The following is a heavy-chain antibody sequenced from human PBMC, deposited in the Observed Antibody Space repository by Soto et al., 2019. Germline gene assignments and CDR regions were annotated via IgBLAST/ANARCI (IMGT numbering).Heavy chain of an antibody. CDR2: INHSGST. D-gene: IGHD5-18*01. Sequence: SETLSLTCAVYGGSFSGYYWSWIRQPPGKGLEWIGEINHSGSTNYNPSLKSRVTISVDTSKNQFSLKLSSVTAADTAVYYCARGAIQLWLRPFDYWGQGTLVTVSS. J-gene: IGHJ4*02. CDR1: GGSFSGYY. CDR3: ARGAIQLWLRPFDY. V-gene: IGHV4-34*01.